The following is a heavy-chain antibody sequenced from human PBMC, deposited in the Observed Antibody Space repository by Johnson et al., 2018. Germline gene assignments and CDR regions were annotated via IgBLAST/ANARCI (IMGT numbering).Heavy chain of an antibody. CDR3: ARGATVVNDAFDI. CDR2: IIPILGTA. J-gene: IGHJ3*02. CDR1: GGTFSSYT. V-gene: IGHV1-69*08. D-gene: IGHD4-23*01. Sequence: QVQLVESGAEVKKPGSSVKVSCKASGGTFSSYTISWVRQAPGQGLEWMGRIIPILGTANYAQTFQARVTITADESTSTADMELSSLKSEDTAGYYCARGATVVNDAFDIWGQGTMVTVSS.